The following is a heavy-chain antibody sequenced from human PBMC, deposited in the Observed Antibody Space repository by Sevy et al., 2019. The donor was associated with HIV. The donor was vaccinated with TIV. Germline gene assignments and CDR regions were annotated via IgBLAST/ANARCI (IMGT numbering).Heavy chain of an antibody. D-gene: IGHD2-2*01. V-gene: IGHV3-48*01. CDR1: GFTFSNYN. CDR2: ISSSSNTI. CDR3: ARDCSSSSCLWGMDV. J-gene: IGHJ6*02. Sequence: GGSLRLSCAASGFTFSNYNMNWVRQAPGKGLEWASYISSSSNTIYYADSVKGRFTISRDNDKNSLYLQMNSLRAEDTAVYYCARDCSSSSCLWGMDVWGQGTTVTVSS.